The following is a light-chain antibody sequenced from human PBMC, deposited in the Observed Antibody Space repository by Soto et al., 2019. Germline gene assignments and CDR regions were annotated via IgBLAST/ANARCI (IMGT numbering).Light chain of an antibody. Sequence: IAWTQSPGTLPLSPGERATLSCRASQRVSSSYLAWYQQKPGQAPRLVIYGASSRATGIPDRFSGSGSGTDFTLTISRLEPEDFAVYYCQQYGSSPWTFGQGTKVDIK. CDR1: QRVSSSY. CDR2: GAS. V-gene: IGKV3-20*01. J-gene: IGKJ1*01. CDR3: QQYGSSPWT.